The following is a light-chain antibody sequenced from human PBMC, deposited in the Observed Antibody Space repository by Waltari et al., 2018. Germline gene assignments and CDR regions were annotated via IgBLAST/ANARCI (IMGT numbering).Light chain of an antibody. J-gene: IGKJ1*01. CDR3: QKYGTLPAT. V-gene: IGKV3-20*01. CDR1: QSVSKY. Sequence: EIVLTQSPGTLSLSPGERATLSCRASQSVSKYLAWYQQKPGQAPRLLIYDAYTRATGIPDRFSGSGWRTDFSLTISRLEPEDFAVYYCQKYGTLPATFGQGTKVQMK. CDR2: DAY.